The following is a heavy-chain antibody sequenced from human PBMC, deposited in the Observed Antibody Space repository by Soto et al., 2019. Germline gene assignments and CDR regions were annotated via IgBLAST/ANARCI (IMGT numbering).Heavy chain of an antibody. CDR2: IYYSGST. V-gene: IGHV4-59*01. D-gene: IGHD6-19*01. J-gene: IGHJ4*02. Sequence: QVQLQESGPGLVKPSETLSLTCTVSGGSISSYYWSWIRQPPGKGLGWIGYIYYSGSTNYNPSLKNXXPIQVNTSKHQFSLKLTSVTAADTAVYYCARVSSGWWYFAYWSQGTLVTVSS. CDR1: GGSISSYY. CDR3: ARVSSGWWYFAY.